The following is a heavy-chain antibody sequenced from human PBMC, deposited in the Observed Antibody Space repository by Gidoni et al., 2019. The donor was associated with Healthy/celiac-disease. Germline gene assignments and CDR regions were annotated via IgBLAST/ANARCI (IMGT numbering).Heavy chain of an antibody. Sequence: STYYNPSLKSRVTISVDTSKNQFSLKLSSVTAADTAVYYCARPSLYSGSYYFDYWGQGTLVTVSS. J-gene: IGHJ4*02. CDR3: ARPSLYSGSYYFDY. D-gene: IGHD1-26*01. V-gene: IGHV4-39*01. CDR2: ST.